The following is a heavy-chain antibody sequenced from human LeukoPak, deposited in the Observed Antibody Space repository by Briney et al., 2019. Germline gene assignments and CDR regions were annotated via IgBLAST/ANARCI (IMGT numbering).Heavy chain of an antibody. CDR3: AIAKGGFWGGRFDP. J-gene: IGHJ5*02. D-gene: IGHD3-16*01. V-gene: IGHV1-18*01. CDR1: GYTFTSYG. Sequence: ASVKVSCKASGYTFTSYGISWVRQAPGQGLEWMGWISAYNGNTNYAQKFQGRVTITADESTSTAYMELSSLRSEDTAVYYCAIAKGGFWGGRFDPWGQGTLVTVSS. CDR2: ISAYNGNT.